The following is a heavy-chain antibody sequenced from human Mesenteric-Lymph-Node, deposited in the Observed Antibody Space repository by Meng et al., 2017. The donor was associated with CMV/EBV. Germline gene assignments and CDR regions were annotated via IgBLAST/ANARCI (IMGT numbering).Heavy chain of an antibody. CDR1: GFSVRDYE. Sequence: SGFSVRDYEMHWVRQEPGKGVEGVAVIWDDGSNKYKADTEKGRFTISRDNSKNTVFLQMNSLRAEDTALYYCAKTMTTVTTDGNFDSWGQGTLVTVSS. V-gene: IGHV3-33*03. D-gene: IGHD4-11*01. J-gene: IGHJ4*02. CDR2: IWDDGSNK. CDR3: AKTMTTVTTDGNFDS.